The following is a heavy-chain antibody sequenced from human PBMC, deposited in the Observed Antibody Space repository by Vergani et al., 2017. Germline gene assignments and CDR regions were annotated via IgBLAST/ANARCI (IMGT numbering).Heavy chain of an antibody. J-gene: IGHJ4*02. CDR1: GFTFSSYA. CDR3: AKYCSSTSCFDY. D-gene: IGHD2-2*01. V-gene: IGHV3-23*01. Sequence: EVQLLESGGGLVQPGGSLRLSCAASGFTFSSYAMSWVRQAPGKGLEWVSAISCSGGSTYYADSVKGRFTISRDNSKNKLYLQMNSLRAEDTAVYYCAKYCSSTSCFDYWGQGTLVTVSS. CDR2: ISCSGGST.